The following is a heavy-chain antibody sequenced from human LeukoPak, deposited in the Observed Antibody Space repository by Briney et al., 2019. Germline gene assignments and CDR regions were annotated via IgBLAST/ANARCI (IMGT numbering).Heavy chain of an antibody. D-gene: IGHD6-13*01. CDR1: GFTVSSNY. V-gene: IGHV3-66*01. J-gene: IGHJ4*02. CDR2: IYSGGST. Sequence: GGSLRLSCAASGFTVSSNYMSWVRQAPGKGLEWVSVIYSGGSTAYADSVRGRFTISRDNAKNTLYLQMNSLRAEDTAVYYCVGAAADTTPRPWGQGTLVTVSS. CDR3: VGAAADTTPRP.